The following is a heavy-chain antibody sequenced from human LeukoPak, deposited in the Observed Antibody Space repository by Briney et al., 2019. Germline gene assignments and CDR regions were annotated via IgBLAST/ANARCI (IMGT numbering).Heavy chain of an antibody. CDR2: ISSSGNYI. CDR1: GFSFSSYT. D-gene: IGHD3-10*01. Sequence: GGSLRLSCAASGFSFSSYTMSWVRQAPGKGLEWVSSISSSGNYIYYAESVKGRFTISRDHAKNSLYLQMNSLRTEDTAVYYCARRHYYGSGDDYWGPGTLVTVSS. J-gene: IGHJ4*02. V-gene: IGHV3-21*01. CDR3: ARRHYYGSGDDY.